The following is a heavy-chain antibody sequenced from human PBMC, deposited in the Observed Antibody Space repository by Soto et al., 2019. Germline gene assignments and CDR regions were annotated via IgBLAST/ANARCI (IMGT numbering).Heavy chain of an antibody. Sequence: QVQLVQSGAEVKKPGSSVKVSCKAPGGTFSSYAISWVRQAPGQGLEWMGGIIPIFGTANYAKKFQGRVTITADESTSTAYMELSSLRSEDTAVYYCAIAPYNKGPGGDYQYYGMDVWGQGTTVTVSS. V-gene: IGHV1-69*01. CDR1: GGTFSSYA. J-gene: IGHJ6*02. CDR2: IIPIFGTA. D-gene: IGHD4-4*01. CDR3: AIAPYNKGPGGDYQYYGMDV.